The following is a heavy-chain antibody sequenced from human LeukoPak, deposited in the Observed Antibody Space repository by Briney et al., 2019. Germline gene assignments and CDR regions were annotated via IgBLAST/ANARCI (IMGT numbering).Heavy chain of an antibody. D-gene: IGHD3-22*01. J-gene: IGHJ5*02. V-gene: IGHV4-39*01. CDR2: IYYSGST. CDR3: ARHVLRYDSSGYHNWFDP. Sequence: PSETLSLTCTVSGGSISSSSYYWGWIRQPPGKGLEWIGSIYYSGSTYYNPSLKSRVTISVDTSKNQFSLKLSSVTAADTAVYYCARHVLRYDSSGYHNWFDPWGQGTLVTVSS. CDR1: GGSISSSSYY.